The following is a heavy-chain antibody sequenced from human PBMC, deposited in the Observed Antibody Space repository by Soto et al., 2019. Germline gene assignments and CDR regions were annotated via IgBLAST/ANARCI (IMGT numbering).Heavy chain of an antibody. CDR2: ISAYNGNT. D-gene: IGHD3-3*01. V-gene: IGHV1-18*01. CDR1: GYTFTSYG. CDR3: ARARDFWSGQNLSYYYYYMDV. Sequence: QVQLVPSGAEVKKPGASVKVSCKASGYTFTSYGISWVRQAPGQGLEWMGWISAYNGNTNYAQKLQGRVTMTTDTSASAAYMGLRSMRSDDTAVYYCARARDFWSGQNLSYYYYYMDVWGNGTTVTVSS. J-gene: IGHJ6*03.